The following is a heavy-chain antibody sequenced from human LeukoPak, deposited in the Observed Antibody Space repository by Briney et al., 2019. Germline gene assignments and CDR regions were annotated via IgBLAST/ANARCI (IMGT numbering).Heavy chain of an antibody. D-gene: IGHD1-1*01. J-gene: IGHJ4*02. CDR1: GGSLSGFF. CDR3: ARASPNWNPPDY. Sequence: ETLSLTCTVSGGSLSGFFWSWIRQPPGKGLEWIGYVYNSGSTDYNPSLRSRVTISEDRSNNQFSLKLNFVTAADTAVYYCARASPNWNPPDYWGQGTLVTVSS. CDR2: VYNSGST. V-gene: IGHV4-59*08.